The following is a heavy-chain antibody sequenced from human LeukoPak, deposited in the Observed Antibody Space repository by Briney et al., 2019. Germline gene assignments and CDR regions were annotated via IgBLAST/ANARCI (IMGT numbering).Heavy chain of an antibody. CDR3: ARGAGYSSSWFDY. Sequence: GGSLRLSCAASGFTFSSYPMHWVRQAPGKGLEWVALISYEGSNKYYADSVEGRFTISRDNSKNTLYLQMNSLRAEDTAFYYCARGAGYSSSWFDYRGQGTLVTVSS. V-gene: IGHV3-30-3*01. D-gene: IGHD6-13*01. J-gene: IGHJ4*02. CDR2: ISYEGSNK. CDR1: GFTFSSYP.